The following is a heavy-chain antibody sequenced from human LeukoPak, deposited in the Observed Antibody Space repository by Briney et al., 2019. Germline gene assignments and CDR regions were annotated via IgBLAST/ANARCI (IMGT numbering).Heavy chain of an antibody. D-gene: IGHD2/OR15-2a*01. CDR2: IHYSGRT. V-gene: IGHV4-39*07. CDR1: NVSISSGSHY. CDR3: ASYIAVIDDYFFDF. J-gene: IGHJ4*02. Sequence: SETLSLTCTVSNVSISSGSHYWNWIRQPAGKGLEWIGSIHYSGRTYYNPSLKSRITVSVDTSKNQFSLKVNSVTAADTAVYYCASYIAVIDDYFFDFWGQGTPVTVSS.